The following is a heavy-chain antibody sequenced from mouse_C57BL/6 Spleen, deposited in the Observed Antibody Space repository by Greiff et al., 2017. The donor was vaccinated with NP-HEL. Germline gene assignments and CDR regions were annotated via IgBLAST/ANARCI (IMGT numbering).Heavy chain of an antibody. CDR2: IDPENGDT. CDR1: GFNIKDDY. D-gene: IGHD2-12*01. Sequence: EVQLQQSGAELVRPGASVKLSCTASGFNIKDDYMHWVKQRPEQGLEWIGWIDPENGDTEYASKFQGKATITADTSSNTAYLQLGSLTSEDTAVYYCTTGDDGPSYAMDYWGQGTSVTVSS. CDR3: TTGDDGPSYAMDY. J-gene: IGHJ4*01. V-gene: IGHV14-4*01.